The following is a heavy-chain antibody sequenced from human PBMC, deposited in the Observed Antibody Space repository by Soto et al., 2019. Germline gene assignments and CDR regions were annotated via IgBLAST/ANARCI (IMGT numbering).Heavy chain of an antibody. CDR2: ISSSGSII. CDR1: GFTFSDYY. J-gene: IGHJ4*02. Sequence: GGSLRLSCAASGFTFSDYYMSWIRQAPGKGLEWVSYISSSGSIIYNADSVKGRFTISRDNAKNSLYLQMNSLRAEDTAVYYCARSGYYYDRLSDYWGQGTLVTVSS. CDR3: ARSGYYYDRLSDY. V-gene: IGHV3-11*01. D-gene: IGHD3-22*01.